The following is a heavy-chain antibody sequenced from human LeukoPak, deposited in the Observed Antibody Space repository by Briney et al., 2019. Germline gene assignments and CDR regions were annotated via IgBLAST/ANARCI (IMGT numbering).Heavy chain of an antibody. CDR2: IIPILGIA. CDR1: GGTFSSYA. CDR3: ARDYGGNSYYFDH. Sequence: SVKVSCKASGGTFSSYAISWVRQAPGQGLEWMGRIIPILGIANYAQKFQGRVTITADKSTSTAYMELSSLRSEDTAVYYCARDYGGNSYYFDHWGQGTLVTVSS. J-gene: IGHJ4*02. D-gene: IGHD4-23*01. V-gene: IGHV1-69*04.